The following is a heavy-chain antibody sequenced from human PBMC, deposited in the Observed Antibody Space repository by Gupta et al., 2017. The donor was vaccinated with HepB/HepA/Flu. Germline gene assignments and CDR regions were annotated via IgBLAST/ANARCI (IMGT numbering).Heavy chain of an antibody. Sequence: QVQLQQWGAGLLKPSETLSLTCAVYGGSFSGYYWSWIRQPPGKGLEWIGEINHSGSTNYNPSLKSRVTISVDTSKNQFSLKLSSVTAADTAVYYCARALKLGYCSSTSCYSGFHWFDPWGQGTLVTVSS. D-gene: IGHD2-2*01. CDR1: GGSFSGYY. J-gene: IGHJ5*02. CDR3: ARALKLGYCSSTSCYSGFHWFDP. V-gene: IGHV4-34*01. CDR2: INHSGST.